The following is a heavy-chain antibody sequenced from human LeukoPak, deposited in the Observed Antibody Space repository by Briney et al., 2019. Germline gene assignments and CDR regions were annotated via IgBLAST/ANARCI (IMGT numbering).Heavy chain of an antibody. CDR2: IIPIFGTA. Sequence: SVKVSCKASGGTFSSYAISWVRQAPGQGLEWMGRIIPIFGTANYAQKFQGRVTTTTDESTSTAYMELSSLRSEDTAVYYCATFEYSSSPFDYWGQGTLVTVSS. D-gene: IGHD6-6*01. CDR3: ATFEYSSSPFDY. CDR1: GGTFSSYA. V-gene: IGHV1-69*05. J-gene: IGHJ4*02.